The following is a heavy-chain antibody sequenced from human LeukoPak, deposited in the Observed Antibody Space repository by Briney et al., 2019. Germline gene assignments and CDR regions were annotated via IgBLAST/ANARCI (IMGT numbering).Heavy chain of an antibody. CDR3: ARDNSLGFGELSDV. CDR2: IYYSGST. V-gene: IGHV4-31*03. CDR1: GGSISSGGYY. D-gene: IGHD3-10*01. J-gene: IGHJ6*02. Sequence: SETLSLTCTVSGGSISSGGYYWSWIRQHPGKGLEWIGYIYYSGSTYYNPSLKSRVTISVDTSKNQFSLKLSSVTAADTAVYYCARDNSLGFGELSDVWGQGTTVTVSS.